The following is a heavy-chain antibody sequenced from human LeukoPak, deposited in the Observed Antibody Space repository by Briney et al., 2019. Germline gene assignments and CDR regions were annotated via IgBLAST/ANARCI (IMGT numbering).Heavy chain of an antibody. CDR2: IYYSGST. CDR1: GGSISSGDYY. D-gene: IGHD1-26*01. V-gene: IGHV4-30-4*01. CDR3: ARVRWELRANGAFDI. J-gene: IGHJ3*02. Sequence: SETLSLTCTVSGGSISSGDYYWSWIRQPPGKGLEWIGYIYYSGSTYYNPSLKSRVTISVDTSKNQSSLKLSSVTAADTAVYYCARVRWELRANGAFDIWGQGTMVTVSS.